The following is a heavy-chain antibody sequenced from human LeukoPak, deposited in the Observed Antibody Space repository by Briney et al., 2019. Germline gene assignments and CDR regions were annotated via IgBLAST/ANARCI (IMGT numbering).Heavy chain of an antibody. J-gene: IGHJ6*02. Sequence: SVKVSCKASGGTFSSYAISWVRQAPGQGLEWMGRIIPILGIANYAQKFQGRVTITADKSTSTAYMELSSLRSEDTAVYYCAGDYTTYYYGMDVWGQGTTVTVSS. CDR2: IIPILGIA. CDR1: GGTFSSYA. CDR3: AGDYTTYYYGMDV. D-gene: IGHD3-16*01. V-gene: IGHV1-69*04.